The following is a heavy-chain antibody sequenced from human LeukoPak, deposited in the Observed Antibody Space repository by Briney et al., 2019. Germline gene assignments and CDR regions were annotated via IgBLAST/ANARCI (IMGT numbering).Heavy chain of an antibody. D-gene: IGHD3-16*02. CDR2: ISGSGGST. CDR1: GFTFSSYA. CDR3: AKAGTFGGVIVLYYFDY. J-gene: IGHJ4*02. Sequence: GGSLRLSCAASGFTFSSYAMSWVRQAPGKGLEWVSAISGSGGSTYYADSVKGRFTISRDNSKNTLYLQMNSLRAEDTAVYYCAKAGTFGGVIVLYYFDYWGQGNLVTVSS. V-gene: IGHV3-23*01.